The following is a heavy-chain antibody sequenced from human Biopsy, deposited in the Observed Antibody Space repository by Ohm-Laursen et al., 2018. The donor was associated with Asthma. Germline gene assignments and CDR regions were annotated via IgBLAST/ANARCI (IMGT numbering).Heavy chain of an antibody. V-gene: IGHV1-69*13. Sequence: ASVKVSCKSLGGTFNTYVIGWVRQAPGQGLEWMGGISSVFGTTNYPQKFQDRVTITADDSTSTVYMELSSLRSEDTAVYYCARKAGSCISRTCYSLDFWGQGTLVTVSS. D-gene: IGHD2-2*01. CDR2: ISSVFGTT. CDR1: GGTFNTYV. J-gene: IGHJ4*02. CDR3: ARKAGSCISRTCYSLDF.